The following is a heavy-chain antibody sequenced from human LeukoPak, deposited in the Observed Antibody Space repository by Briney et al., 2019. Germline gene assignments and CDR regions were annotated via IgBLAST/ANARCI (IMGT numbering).Heavy chain of an antibody. Sequence: SETLSLTCTVSGGSISSYYWNWIRQPPGKRLEWIGYIFYSGSTSYNPSLKSRVTISLDTSKNQFSLKLTSVTAADTAMYYCARKGYFDSWGQGTLVTVSS. CDR1: GGSISSYY. J-gene: IGHJ4*02. CDR3: ARKGYFDS. V-gene: IGHV4-59*08. CDR2: IFYSGST.